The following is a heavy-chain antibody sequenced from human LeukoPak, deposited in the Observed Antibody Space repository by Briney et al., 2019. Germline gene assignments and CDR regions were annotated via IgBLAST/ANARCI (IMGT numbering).Heavy chain of an antibody. Sequence: ASVKVSCKASGYTFTSYDINWVRQAPGQGLEWMGWINPNSGGTNYAQKFQGRVTMTRDTSISTAYMELSRLKSDDTAVYYCAFGYSGSHDYWGQGTLVTVSS. CDR3: AFGYSGSHDY. V-gene: IGHV1-2*02. J-gene: IGHJ4*02. CDR1: GYTFTSYD. CDR2: INPNSGGT. D-gene: IGHD6-13*01.